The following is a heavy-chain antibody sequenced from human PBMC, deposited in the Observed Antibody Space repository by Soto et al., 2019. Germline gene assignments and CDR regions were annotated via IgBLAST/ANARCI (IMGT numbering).Heavy chain of an antibody. CDR3: ARWGTTGGLDV. J-gene: IGHJ1*01. CDR2: TSYDGSDK. Sequence: QVHLVESGGGVVQPGTSLRVSCVGSGFTFRSYVIHWVRQAPGEGLEWVALTSYDGSDKYYGDSVRGRFTISRDNSRNTVDLQMDSLRLEDTALYYCARWGTTGGLDVWGQGTLVSVSS. CDR1: GFTFRSYV. V-gene: IGHV3-30*19. D-gene: IGHD3-16*01.